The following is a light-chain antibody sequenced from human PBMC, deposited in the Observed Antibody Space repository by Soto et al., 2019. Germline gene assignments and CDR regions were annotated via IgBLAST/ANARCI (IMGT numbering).Light chain of an antibody. CDR1: QSVSSY. V-gene: IGKV3-11*01. CDR2: DAS. CDR3: QQSSNWPLS. J-gene: IGKJ4*01. Sequence: EIVLTQSPATLSLSPGERATLSCRASQSVSSYLAWYQQKPGQAPRLLIYDASNRATGIPDRFSGSGSGTDFTLTISSLEPEDFAVYYCQQSSNWPLSLGGGTKVDIK.